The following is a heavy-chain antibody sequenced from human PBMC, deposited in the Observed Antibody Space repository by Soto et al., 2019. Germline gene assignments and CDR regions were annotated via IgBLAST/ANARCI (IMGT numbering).Heavy chain of an antibody. CDR1: GGTFSSYA. D-gene: IGHD3-10*01. CDR2: IIPIFGTA. J-gene: IGHJ5*02. V-gene: IGHV1-69*01. Sequence: QVQLVQSGAEVKKPGSSVKVSCKASGGTFSSYAISWVRQAPGQGLEWMGGIIPIFGTANYAQKFQGRVTITADESTSTAYLELSSMRSADTAVYYCASDSETDSSGSYYNVRWFDPWGQGTLVTVSS. CDR3: ASDSETDSSGSYYNVRWFDP.